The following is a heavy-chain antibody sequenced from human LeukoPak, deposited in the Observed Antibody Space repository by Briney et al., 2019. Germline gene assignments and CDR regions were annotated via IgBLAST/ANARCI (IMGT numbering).Heavy chain of an antibody. J-gene: IGHJ6*02. Sequence: SETLSLTCTVSGGSISSYYWSWIRQPAGKGLEWIGRIYTSGSTNYNPSLKSRVTMSVDTSKNQFSLKLSSVTAADTAVYYCARCMRQQLVRSYYYGMDVRGQGTTVTVSS. CDR3: ARCMRQQLVRSYYYGMDV. V-gene: IGHV4-4*07. D-gene: IGHD6-13*01. CDR2: IYTSGST. CDR1: GGSISSYY.